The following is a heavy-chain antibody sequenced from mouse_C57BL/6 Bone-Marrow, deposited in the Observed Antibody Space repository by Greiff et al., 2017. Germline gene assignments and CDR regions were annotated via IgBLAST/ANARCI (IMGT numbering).Heavy chain of an antibody. D-gene: IGHD6-2*01. Sequence: VQLQQPGAELVMPGASVKLSCKASGYTFTSYWMHWVKQRPGQGLEWIGEIDPSDSYTNYNQKFKGKSTLTVDKSSSTAYMQLSSLSSAASAVSFCARPLSLPWFAYWGQGTLVTVSA. V-gene: IGHV1-69*01. CDR2: IDPSDSYT. CDR3: ARPLSLPWFAY. J-gene: IGHJ3*01. CDR1: GYTFTSYW.